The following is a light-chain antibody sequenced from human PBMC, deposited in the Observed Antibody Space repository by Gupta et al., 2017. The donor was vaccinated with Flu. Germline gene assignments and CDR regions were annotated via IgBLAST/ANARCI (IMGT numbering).Light chain of an antibody. CDR1: SSDVGRYNY. V-gene: IGLV2-14*01. CDR2: EVN. J-gene: IGLJ3*02. Sequence: QSALTQPASVSGSPGQSITISCPGTSSDVGRYNYVSWYQHHPGKAPKLMIYEVNNRPSGISSRFSASKSGNTASLTISGLQAEYEADYYCSSYTSSSTWVFGGGTSLTVL. CDR3: SSYTSSSTWV.